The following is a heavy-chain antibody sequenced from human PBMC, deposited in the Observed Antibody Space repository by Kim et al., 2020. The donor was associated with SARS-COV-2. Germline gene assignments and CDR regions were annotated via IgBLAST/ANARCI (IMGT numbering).Heavy chain of an antibody. CDR3: ASLRRGAVAGIIGTSNNWFDP. D-gene: IGHD6-19*01. Sequence: SETLSLTCTVSGGSISSSSYYWGWIRQPPGKGLEWIGSIYYSGSTHYNPSLKSRVTISVDTSKNQFSLTLSSVTAADTAVYYCASLRRGAVAGIIGTSNNWFDPWGQGTLVTVSS. CDR2: IYYSGST. V-gene: IGHV4-39*01. CDR1: GGSISSSSYY. J-gene: IGHJ5*02.